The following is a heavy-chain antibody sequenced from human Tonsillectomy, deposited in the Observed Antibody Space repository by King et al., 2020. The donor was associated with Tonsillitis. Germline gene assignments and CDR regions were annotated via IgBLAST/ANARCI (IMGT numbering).Heavy chain of an antibody. V-gene: IGHV3-13*01. D-gene: IGHD3-10*01. Sequence: VQLVEFGGGLVQPGGSLRLSCAASGFTFSSYDMHWVRQATGKGLEWVSAIGTAGDTYYPGSVKGRFTISRENAKNSLYLQMNSLRAGDTAVDYCARAPVRVRGVRAPYYDGMDVWGQGTTVTVSS. CDR2: IGTAGDT. J-gene: IGHJ6*02. CDR1: GFTFSSYD. CDR3: ARAPVRVRGVRAPYYDGMDV.